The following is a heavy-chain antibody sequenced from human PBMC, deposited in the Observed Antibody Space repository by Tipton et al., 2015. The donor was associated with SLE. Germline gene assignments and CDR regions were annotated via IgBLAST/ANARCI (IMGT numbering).Heavy chain of an antibody. CDR1: GDSITSGSYY. J-gene: IGHJ4*02. Sequence: LRLSCTVSGDSITSGSYYWNWIRQPAGQGLAWIGQIYTTENTYPSGSTNYNPSLKSRVTISVDTSNNQVSLRLKSVTAADTAVYYCARGGLVMYATAPFDLWGQGTLVTVSS. V-gene: IGHV4-61*09. CDR3: ARGGLVMYATAPFDL. CDR2: IYTTENTYPSGST. D-gene: IGHD2-8*02.